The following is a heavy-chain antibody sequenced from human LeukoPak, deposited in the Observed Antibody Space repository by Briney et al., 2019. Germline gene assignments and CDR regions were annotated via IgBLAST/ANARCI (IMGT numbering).Heavy chain of an antibody. CDR3: AINDYGDMTGY. Sequence: GESLKISCQASGYSFTDYWIGWVRQVPGGGLDWMGIVYPGDSTTRYGPSFQGHVTISADESTTTAYLQWTTLQASDTAIYYCAINDYGDMTGYWGQGTLVTVSS. CDR2: VYPGDSTT. V-gene: IGHV5-51*01. CDR1: GYSFTDYW. J-gene: IGHJ4*02. D-gene: IGHD4-17*01.